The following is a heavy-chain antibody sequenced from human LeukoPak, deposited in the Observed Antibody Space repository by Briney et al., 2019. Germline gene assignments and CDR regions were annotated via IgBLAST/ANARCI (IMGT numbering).Heavy chain of an antibody. CDR1: GFTFSNYA. D-gene: IGHD3-9*01. CDR2: ISGSGGDT. Sequence: PGGSLRLSCAASGFTFSNYAMSWVRQAPGKGLEWVSAISGSGGDTYYADSVKGRFTISRDNSKNTLYLQVNSLRAEDTAVYYCAKDLGGLTGYQIDYWGQGTLVTVSS. J-gene: IGHJ4*02. V-gene: IGHV3-23*01. CDR3: AKDLGGLTGYQIDY.